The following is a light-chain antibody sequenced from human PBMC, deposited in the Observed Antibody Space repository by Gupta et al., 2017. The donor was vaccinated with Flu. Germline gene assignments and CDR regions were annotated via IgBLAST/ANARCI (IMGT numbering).Light chain of an antibody. CDR3: QQDGSSPLT. J-gene: IGKJ4*01. Sequence: ELVLTQSPGTLSLSPGERATIPCRASQSVSSSYLAWYQQKPGQAPRLLIYGASSRATGIPDRFSGSGSGTDFTLTISRLEPEDFAVYYCQQDGSSPLTFGGGTKVEIK. CDR2: GAS. CDR1: QSVSSSY. V-gene: IGKV3-20*01.